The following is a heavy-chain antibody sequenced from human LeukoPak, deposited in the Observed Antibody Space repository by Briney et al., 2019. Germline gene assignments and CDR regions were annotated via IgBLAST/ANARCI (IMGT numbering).Heavy chain of an antibody. J-gene: IGHJ5*02. CDR1: GGSIISYY. Sequence: SETLSLTCTVSGGSIISYYWSWIRQPPGKGLEWIGYIYYSGSTNYNPSLKSRVTISVDTSKNQFSLKLSSVTAADTAVYYCARALITMVRGAWFDPWGQGTLVTVSS. CDR3: ARALITMVRGAWFDP. D-gene: IGHD3-10*01. V-gene: IGHV4-59*01. CDR2: IYYSGST.